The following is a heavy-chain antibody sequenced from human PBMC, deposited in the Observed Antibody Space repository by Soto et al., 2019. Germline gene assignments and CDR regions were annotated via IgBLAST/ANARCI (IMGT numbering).Heavy chain of an antibody. Sequence: QVQLVQSGAEVKKPGASVKVSCKASGYTFTTYAVHWVRQAPGQRLEWRGWINAGNGNTKYSQKFQGRVTITRDTSASTAYMELSSLKSEDMAVYYCARERNPDTAVSGLFDYWGQGTLVTVSS. CDR2: INAGNGNT. D-gene: IGHD6-19*01. V-gene: IGHV1-3*01. CDR1: GYTFTTYA. CDR3: ARERNPDTAVSGLFDY. J-gene: IGHJ4*02.